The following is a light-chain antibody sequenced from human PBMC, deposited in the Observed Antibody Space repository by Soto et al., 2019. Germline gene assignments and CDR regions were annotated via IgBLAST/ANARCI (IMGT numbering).Light chain of an antibody. CDR2: EVS. CDR3: SSYTTSSTLNVV. V-gene: IGLV2-14*01. J-gene: IGLJ2*01. Sequence: QSVLTQPAPVSGSPGQSITSSCTGTSSDIGTYNYVSWYQQHPGKAPKLMIYEVSNRPSGVSNRFSGSKSGNTASLTISGLQAEDEADYYCSSYTTSSTLNVVFGGGTKVTVL. CDR1: SSDIGTYNY.